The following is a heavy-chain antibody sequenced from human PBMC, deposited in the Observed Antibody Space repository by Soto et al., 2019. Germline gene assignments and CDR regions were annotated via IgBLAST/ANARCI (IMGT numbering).Heavy chain of an antibody. CDR1: GGSISSGGYS. J-gene: IGHJ6*02. CDR3: ARALLGGYYSSGYYSPQPFYYYGMDV. V-gene: IGHV4-30-2*01. D-gene: IGHD3-22*01. Sequence: SETLSLTCAVSGGSISSGGYSWSWIRQPPGKGLEWIGYIYHSGSTYYNPYRKSRVTISVDRSKNQFSLKLSSVTAADPAVYYCARALLGGYYSSGYYSPQPFYYYGMDVWGQGTTVTVSS. CDR2: IYHSGST.